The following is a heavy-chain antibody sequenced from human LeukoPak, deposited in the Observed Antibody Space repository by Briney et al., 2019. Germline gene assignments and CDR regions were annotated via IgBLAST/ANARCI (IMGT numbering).Heavy chain of an antibody. V-gene: IGHV4-61*02. CDR3: ARAITGTTLTTYYYYMDV. D-gene: IGHD1-20*01. CDR1: GGSISGGSYY. CDR2: IYTSGST. J-gene: IGHJ6*03. Sequence: SETLSLTCTVSGGSISGGSYYWSWIRQPAGKGLEWIGRIYTSGSTNYNPSLKSRVTISVDTSKNQFSLKLSSVTAADTAVYYCARAITGTTLTTYYYYMDVWGKGTTVTISS.